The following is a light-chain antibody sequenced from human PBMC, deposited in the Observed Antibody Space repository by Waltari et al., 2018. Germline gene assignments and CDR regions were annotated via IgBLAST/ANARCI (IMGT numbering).Light chain of an antibody. J-gene: IGKJ3*01. CDR2: AAS. CDR1: QSVSSF. Sequence: DIQMTQSPSPLSASVEDRVPITCRASQSVSSFLNWYQQKPGKAPQLLIYAASTLESGVPSRFSGSGSGTDFTLAISSLQLEDFATYYCQQSYTVPITFGPGTKVDIK. CDR3: QQSYTVPIT. V-gene: IGKV1-39*01.